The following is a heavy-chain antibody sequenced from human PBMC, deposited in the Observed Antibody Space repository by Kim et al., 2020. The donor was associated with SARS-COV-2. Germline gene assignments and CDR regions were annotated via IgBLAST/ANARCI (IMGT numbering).Heavy chain of an antibody. V-gene: IGHV3-11*05. Sequence: GGSLRLSCAASGFTFSDYYMSWIRQAPGKGLEWVSYISSSSSYTNYADSVKGRFTISRDNAKNSLYLQMNSLRAEDTAVYYCARAGGEMATINFDYWGQGTLVTVSS. J-gene: IGHJ4*02. CDR3: ARAGGEMATINFDY. D-gene: IGHD5-12*01. CDR1: GFTFSDYY. CDR2: ISSSSSYT.